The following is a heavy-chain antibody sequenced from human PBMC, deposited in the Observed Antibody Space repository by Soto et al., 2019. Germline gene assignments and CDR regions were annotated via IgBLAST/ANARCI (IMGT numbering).Heavy chain of an antibody. CDR1: GYTFTSYA. CDR3: AGGPLFGVVIISLDY. CDR2: INAGNGNT. J-gene: IGHJ4*02. D-gene: IGHD3-3*01. V-gene: IGHV1-3*01. Sequence: QVQLVQSGAEVKKPAASVKVSCKASGYTFTSYAMHWVRQAPGQRLEWMGWINAGNGNTKYSQKFQGRVTITRDTTASTAYMELSSLRSEDTAVYYCAGGPLFGVVIISLDYWGQGTLVTVSS.